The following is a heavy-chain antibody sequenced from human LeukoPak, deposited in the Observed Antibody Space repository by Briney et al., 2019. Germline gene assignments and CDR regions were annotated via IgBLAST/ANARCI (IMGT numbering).Heavy chain of an antibody. CDR2: INPNSGGT. D-gene: IGHD2-2*01. CDR3: ARAGIVVVPAAGGPDY. Sequence: ASVKVSCKASGYTFTGYYMHWVRQAPGQGLEWMGWINPNSGGTNYAQKFQGRVTMTRDTSISTAYMELSRLRSDDTAVYYCARAGIVVVPAAGGPDYWGQGTLVTVSS. V-gene: IGHV1-2*02. CDR1: GYTFTGYY. J-gene: IGHJ4*02.